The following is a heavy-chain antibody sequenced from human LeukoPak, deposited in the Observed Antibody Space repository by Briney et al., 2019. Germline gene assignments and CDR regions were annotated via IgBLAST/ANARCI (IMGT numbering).Heavy chain of an antibody. CDR3: ARDTGSGSYYATYNWFDP. CDR2: INHSGST. CDR1: GGSFSGYY. D-gene: IGHD3-10*01. J-gene: IGHJ5*02. V-gene: IGHV4-34*01. Sequence: SETLSLTCAVYGGSFSGYYWSWIRQPPGKGLEWIGEINHSGSTNYNPSLKSRVTISVDTSKNQFPLKLSSVTAADTAVYYCARDTGSGSYYATYNWFDPWGQGTLVTVSS.